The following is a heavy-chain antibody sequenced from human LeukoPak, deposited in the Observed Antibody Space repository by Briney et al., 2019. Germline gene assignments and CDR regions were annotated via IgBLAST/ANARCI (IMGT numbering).Heavy chain of an antibody. V-gene: IGHV4-34*01. D-gene: IGHD1-26*01. Sequence: PSETLSLTCAVYGGSFSGYYWSWIRQPPGKGLEWIGEINHSGSTNYNPSLKSRVTISVDTSKNQFSLKLSSVTAADTAVYYCAGREWVGVSNDYWGQGTLVTVSS. J-gene: IGHJ4*02. CDR1: GGSFSGYY. CDR2: INHSGST. CDR3: AGREWVGVSNDY.